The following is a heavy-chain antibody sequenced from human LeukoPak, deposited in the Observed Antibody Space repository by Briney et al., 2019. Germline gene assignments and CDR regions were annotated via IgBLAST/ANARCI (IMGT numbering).Heavy chain of an antibody. Sequence: GGSLRLSCAASGFTFSDYWMNWVRQAPGKGLEWVANIKQDGSEKYYVDSVKGRFTISRDNAKNSLYLQMNSLRAEDTAVYYCARDMRRGGSLPHYWGQGTLITVSS. CDR1: GFTFSDYW. CDR3: ARDMRRGGSLPHY. D-gene: IGHD3-16*01. CDR2: IKQDGSEK. J-gene: IGHJ4*02. V-gene: IGHV3-7*05.